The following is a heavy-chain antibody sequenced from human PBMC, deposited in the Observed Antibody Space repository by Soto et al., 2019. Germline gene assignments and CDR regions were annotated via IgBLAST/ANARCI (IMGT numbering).Heavy chain of an antibody. D-gene: IGHD6-13*01. Sequence: EASVKVSCKASGYTFTGNYMHWVRQAPGQGLKWRGWINPNSGGTNYAQKFQGCVTMTRDTSISTAYIELSRLRSDDTAVYYCAREHSSSWYGESWFDPWGQGALVTVSS. CDR2: INPNSGGT. J-gene: IGHJ5*02. CDR3: AREHSSSWYGESWFDP. V-gene: IGHV1-2*04. CDR1: GYTFTGNY.